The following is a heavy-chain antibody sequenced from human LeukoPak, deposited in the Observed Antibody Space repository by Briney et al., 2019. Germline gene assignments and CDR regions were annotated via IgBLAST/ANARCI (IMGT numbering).Heavy chain of an antibody. V-gene: IGHV3-53*01. Sequence: GGSLRLSCAASGFTFSNYYISWVRQAPGKGLEWVAVIYSGGSTNYAASVKGRFTISRDNSKNAVYLQMNSLRAEDTAVYYCASPMSLITMCPRTAGCGMYVWGQGTTVTVSS. D-gene: IGHD3-3*01. CDR1: GFTFSNYY. CDR2: IYSGGST. J-gene: IGHJ6*02. CDR3: ASPMSLITMCPRTAGCGMYV.